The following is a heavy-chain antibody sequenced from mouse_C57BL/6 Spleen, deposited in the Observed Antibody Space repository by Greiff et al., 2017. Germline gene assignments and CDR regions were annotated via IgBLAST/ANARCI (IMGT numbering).Heavy chain of an antibody. CDR3: ASHYYSSGNYYAMDY. D-gene: IGHD1-1*01. CDR1: GYTFTDHT. CDR2: IYPRDGST. V-gene: IGHV1-78*01. Sequence: VQLQESDAELVKPGASVKISCKVSGYTFTDHTIHWMKQRPEQGLEWIGYIYPRDGSTKYNEKFKGKATLTADKSSSTASMQLNSLTSEDSAVYFCASHYYSSGNYYAMDYWGQGTSVTVSS. J-gene: IGHJ4*01.